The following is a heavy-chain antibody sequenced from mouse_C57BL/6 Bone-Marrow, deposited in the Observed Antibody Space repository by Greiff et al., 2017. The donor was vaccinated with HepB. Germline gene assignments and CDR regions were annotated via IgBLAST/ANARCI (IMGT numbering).Heavy chain of an antibody. D-gene: IGHD1-1*02. CDR1: GYTFTNYW. J-gene: IGHJ4*01. CDR2: IYPGGGYT. Sequence: QVQLQQSGAELVRPGTSVKMSCKASGYTFTNYWIGWAKQRPGHGLEWIGDIYPGGGYTNYNEKFKGKATLTADKSSSTAYTQFSSLTSEDSAIYYCARGGGKGFYAMDYWGQGTSVTVSS. V-gene: IGHV1-63*01. CDR3: ARGGGKGFYAMDY.